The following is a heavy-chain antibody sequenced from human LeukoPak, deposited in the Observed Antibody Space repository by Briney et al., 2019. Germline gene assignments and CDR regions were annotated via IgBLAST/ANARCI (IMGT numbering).Heavy chain of an antibody. J-gene: IGHJ4*02. D-gene: IGHD5-12*01. CDR1: GFTVSSNY. CDR2: IYSGGST. CDR3: ARDQNDSGYDF. Sequence: GGSLRLSCAASGFTVSSNYMSWVRQAPGKGLEWVSVIYSGGSTYYADSVKGRFTISRDNSKNTLYLQMNSLRAEDTAVYYCARDQNDSGYDFRGQGTLVTVSS. V-gene: IGHV3-53*01.